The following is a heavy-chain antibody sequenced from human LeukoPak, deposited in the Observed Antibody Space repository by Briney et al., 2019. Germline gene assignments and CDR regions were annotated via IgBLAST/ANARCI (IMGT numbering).Heavy chain of an antibody. CDR3: AKDTMSGDFYDY. CDR1: GFIFSTFV. D-gene: IGHD3-3*01. Sequence: GGSLRLSCAASGFIFSTFVTSWVRQAPGKGLEWVSAIRGSGSSSTYYTDSVKGRFTISRDNSKNTLYLQMDSLRAEDTAVYYCAKDTMSGDFYDYWGQGTLVTVSS. CDR2: IRGSGSSST. J-gene: IGHJ4*02. V-gene: IGHV3-23*01.